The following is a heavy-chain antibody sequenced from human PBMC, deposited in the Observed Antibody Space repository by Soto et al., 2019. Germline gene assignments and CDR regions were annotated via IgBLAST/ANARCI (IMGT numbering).Heavy chain of an antibody. CDR1: GYTFTGYY. Sequence: ASVKVSCKASGYTFTGYYMHWVRQAPGQGLEWMGWINPNSGGTNCAQKFQGRVTMTRDTSISTAYMELSRLRSDDTAVYYCARALRTYYDFWSGFFGWGQGTQGTVSS. D-gene: IGHD3-3*01. CDR3: ARALRTYYDFWSGFFG. V-gene: IGHV1-2*02. CDR2: INPNSGGT. J-gene: IGHJ4*02.